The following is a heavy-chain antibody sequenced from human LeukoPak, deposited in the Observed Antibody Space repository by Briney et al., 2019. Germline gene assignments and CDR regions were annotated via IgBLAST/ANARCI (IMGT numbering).Heavy chain of an antibody. Sequence: TSETLSLTCTVSGGSISSSSYYWGWLRQPPGKGLEWIGSIYYSGSTYYNPSLKSRVTISVDTSKNQFSLKLSSVTAADTAVYYCARREYYYDSSLPVGWGQGTLVTVSS. CDR1: GGSISSSSYY. CDR2: IYYSGST. V-gene: IGHV4-39*07. J-gene: IGHJ4*02. D-gene: IGHD3-22*01. CDR3: ARREYYYDSSLPVG.